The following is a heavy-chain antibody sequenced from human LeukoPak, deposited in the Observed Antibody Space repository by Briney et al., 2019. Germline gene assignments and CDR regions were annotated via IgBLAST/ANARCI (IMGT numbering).Heavy chain of an antibody. J-gene: IGHJ4*02. CDR2: INHSGST. D-gene: IGHD6-25*01. CDR1: GGSFSGYY. V-gene: IGHV4-34*01. Sequence: ASETLSLTCAVYGGSFSGYYWSWIRQPPGKGLEWIGEINHSGSTNYNPSLKSRVTISVDTSKNQFSLKLSSVTPEDTAVYYCARGYSSAYFDYWGQGTLVTVSS. CDR3: ARGYSSAYFDY.